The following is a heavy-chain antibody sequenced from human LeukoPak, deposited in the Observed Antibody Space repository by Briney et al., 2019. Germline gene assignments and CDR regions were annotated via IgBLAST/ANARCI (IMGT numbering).Heavy chain of an antibody. J-gene: IGHJ3*02. CDR1: GYTFTGYY. Sequence: ASVKVSCKASGYTFTGYYMPWVRQAPGQGLEWMGWINPNSGGTNYAQKFQGRVTMTRDTSISTAYMELSRLRSDDTAVYYCARLIVVVPAATPRGTYYALDIWGQGTMVTVSS. CDR2: INPNSGGT. CDR3: ARLIVVVPAATPRGTYYALDI. V-gene: IGHV1-2*02. D-gene: IGHD2-2*01.